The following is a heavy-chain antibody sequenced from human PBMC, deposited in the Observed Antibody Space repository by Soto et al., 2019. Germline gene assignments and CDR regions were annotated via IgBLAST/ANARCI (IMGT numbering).Heavy chain of an antibody. CDR2: IGPTGNT. J-gene: IGHJ4*02. D-gene: IGHD3-9*01. Sequence: GGSLRLSCMSFTQYGMSWIRRPPGKGLEWISTIGPTGNTHYADSVAGRFIISRDDSTDILYLQMNSVRVDDTGIYYCAKDPSTGPADYWGQGTQVTVSS. CDR3: AKDPSTGPADY. V-gene: IGHV3-23*01. CDR1: TQYG.